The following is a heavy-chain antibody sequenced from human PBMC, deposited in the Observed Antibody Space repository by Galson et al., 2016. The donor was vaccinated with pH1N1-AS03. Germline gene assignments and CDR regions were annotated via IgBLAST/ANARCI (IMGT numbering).Heavy chain of an antibody. Sequence: SLRLSCAASGFTFSNYEMNWVRQAPGKGLEWVSYISNSGTTAHYADSVKGRFTISRDNAKNSLYLQLSSLRAEDTAVYYCARDPTYATSGYYYPHFDSWGQGTLVTVSS. J-gene: IGHJ5*01. CDR3: ARDPTYATSGYYYPHFDS. V-gene: IGHV3-48*03. D-gene: IGHD3-22*01. CDR2: ISNSGTTA. CDR1: GFTFSNYE.